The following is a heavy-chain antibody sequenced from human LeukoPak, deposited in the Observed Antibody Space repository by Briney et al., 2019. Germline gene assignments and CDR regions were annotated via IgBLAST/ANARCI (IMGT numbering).Heavy chain of an antibody. CDR1: GFTSISYT. J-gene: IGHJ3*01. CDR3: ARGADAFDV. V-gene: IGHV3-21*01. CDR2: IGSSGNYI. Sequence: GGSLRLSCAASGFTSISYTMNWVRQTPGKGLEWVSSIGSSGNYIYYADSMKGRFTISRDNAKNSLYLQMNSLRAEDTAVYYCARGADAFDVWGQGTMVTVSS.